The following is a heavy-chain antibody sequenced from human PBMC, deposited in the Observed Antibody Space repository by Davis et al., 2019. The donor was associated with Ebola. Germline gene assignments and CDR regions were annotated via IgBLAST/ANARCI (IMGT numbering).Heavy chain of an antibody. J-gene: IGHJ3*02. CDR1: RFSLSTSGVG. Sequence: SGPTLVKPTQTLTLTCTFSRFSLSTSGVGVGWIRQPPGKALEWLALIYWDDDKRYSPSLKSRLTITKDTSKNQVVLTMTNMDPVDTATYYCAHSSSYYDFWSGSQEAGAFDIWGQGTMVTVSS. CDR2: IYWDDDK. D-gene: IGHD3-3*01. V-gene: IGHV2-5*02. CDR3: AHSSSYYDFWSGSQEAGAFDI.